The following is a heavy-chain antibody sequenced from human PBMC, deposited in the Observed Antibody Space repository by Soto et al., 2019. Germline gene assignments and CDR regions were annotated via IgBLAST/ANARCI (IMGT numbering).Heavy chain of an antibody. J-gene: IGHJ4*02. CDR1: GGSFSGYY. Sequence: PSETLSLTCAVYGGSFSGYYWSWIRQPPGKGLEWIGEINHSGSTNYNPSLKSRVTISVDTSKNQFSLKLSSVTAADTAVYYCARGHGRHLAYWGQGTLVTVSS. V-gene: IGHV4-34*01. CDR3: ARGHGRHLAY. CDR2: INHSGST.